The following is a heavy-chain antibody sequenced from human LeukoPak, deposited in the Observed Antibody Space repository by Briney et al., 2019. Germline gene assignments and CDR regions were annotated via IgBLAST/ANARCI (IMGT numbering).Heavy chain of an antibody. D-gene: IGHD6-13*01. V-gene: IGHV3-23*01. Sequence: GGSLRLSCAASGFTFSSYAMSWVRQAPGKGLEWVSAISGSGGSTYYADSVKGRFTISRDNSKNTLYLQMNSLRAEDTAVYYCAKDLSRWYLEGNWFDPWGQGTLVTVSS. J-gene: IGHJ5*02. CDR3: AKDLSRWYLEGNWFDP. CDR1: GFTFSSYA. CDR2: ISGSGGST.